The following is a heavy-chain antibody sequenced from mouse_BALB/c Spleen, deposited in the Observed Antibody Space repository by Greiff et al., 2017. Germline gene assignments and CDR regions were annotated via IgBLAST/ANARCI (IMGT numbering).Heavy chain of an antibody. D-gene: IGHD2-4*01. J-gene: IGHJ4*01. V-gene: IGHV7-3*02. CDR3: ARDKDDYDY. Sequence: EVQGVESGGGLVQPGGSLRLSCATSGFTFTDYYMSWVRQPPGKALEWLGFIRNKANGYTTEYSASVKGRFTISRDNSQSILYLQMNTLRAEDSATYYCARDKDDYDYWGQGTSVTVSS. CDR1: GFTFTDYY. CDR2: IRNKANGYTT.